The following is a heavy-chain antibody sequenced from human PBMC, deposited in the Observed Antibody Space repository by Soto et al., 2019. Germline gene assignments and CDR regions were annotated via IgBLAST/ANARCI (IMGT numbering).Heavy chain of an antibody. V-gene: IGHV1-69*13. CDR2: IIPTFGST. D-gene: IGHD3-22*01. J-gene: IGHJ3*02. CDR1: GGTFSNYG. CDR3: ARGRLIYYYDSSGYYYDVDI. Sequence: SVKVSCKASGGTFSNYGISWVRQAPGQGLEWMGGIIPTFGSTKYAQKFQGRVTITADESTSTAYMELSSLRSEDTAMYYCARGRLIYYYDSSGYYYDVDIWG.